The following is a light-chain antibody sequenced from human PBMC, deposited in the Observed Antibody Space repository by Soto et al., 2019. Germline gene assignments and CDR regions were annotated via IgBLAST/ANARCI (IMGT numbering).Light chain of an antibody. Sequence: DIQMTQSPSSLSASVGDRVTITCQATQDISNHLNWYQQKPGKAPNLLIYDASNLEMGVPSRFSGSGSGTDFTLTIRGLQPEDLAVYYCQHDYNLLTFGGGTKVDIK. CDR1: QDISNH. V-gene: IGKV1-33*01. CDR3: QHDYNLLT. CDR2: DAS. J-gene: IGKJ4*01.